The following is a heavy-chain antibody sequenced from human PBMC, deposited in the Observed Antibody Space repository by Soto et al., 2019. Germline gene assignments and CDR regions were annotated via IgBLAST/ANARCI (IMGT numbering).Heavy chain of an antibody. CDR3: ATRITMVRGAYGPRGCWFDP. Sequence: SETLSLTCTVSGGSISSGGYYWSWIRQHPGKGLEWIGYIYYSGSTYYNPSLKSRVTISVDTSKNQFSLKLSSVTAADTAVYYCATRITMVRGAYGPRGCWFDPWGQGTLVTVSS. J-gene: IGHJ5*02. CDR2: IYYSGST. CDR1: GGSISSGGYY. D-gene: IGHD3-10*01. V-gene: IGHV4-31*03.